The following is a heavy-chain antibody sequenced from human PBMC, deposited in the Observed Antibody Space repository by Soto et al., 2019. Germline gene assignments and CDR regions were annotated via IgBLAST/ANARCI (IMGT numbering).Heavy chain of an antibody. CDR2: IKQDGSEK. Sequence: PGGSLRLSCAASGFTFSSYWMSWVRQAPGKGLEWVANIKQDGSEKYYVDYVKGRFTISRDNAKNSLYLQMNSLRAEDTAVYYCARSIAARLNWFDPWGQGTLVTV. CDR3: ARSIAARLNWFDP. V-gene: IGHV3-7*01. CDR1: GFTFSSYW. D-gene: IGHD6-6*01. J-gene: IGHJ5*02.